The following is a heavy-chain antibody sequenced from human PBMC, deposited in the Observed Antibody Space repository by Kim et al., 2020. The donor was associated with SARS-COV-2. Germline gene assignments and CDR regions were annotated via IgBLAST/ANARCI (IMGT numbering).Heavy chain of an antibody. CDR3: ARLPSIGGSYHYAAPTNWFDP. D-gene: IGHD1-26*01. CDR1: GYTFTSYA. J-gene: IGHJ5*02. Sequence: ASVKVSCKASGYTFTSYAMNWVRQAPGQGLEWMGWINTNTGNPTYAQGFTGRFVFSLDTSVSTAYLQISSLKAEDTAVYYCARLPSIGGSYHYAAPTNWFDPWGQGTLVTVSS. CDR2: INTNTGNP. V-gene: IGHV7-4-1*02.